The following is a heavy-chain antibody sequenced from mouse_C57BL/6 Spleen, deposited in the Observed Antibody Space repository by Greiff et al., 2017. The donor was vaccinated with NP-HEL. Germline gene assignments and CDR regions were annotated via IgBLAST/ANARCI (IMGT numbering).Heavy chain of an antibody. CDR1: GYTFTSYW. CDR3: ARDGYYGSSWGYAMDY. D-gene: IGHD1-1*01. Sequence: VQLQQSGAELVRPGSSVKLSCKASGYTFTSYWMHWVKQRPIQGLEWIGNIDPSDSETHYNQKFKDKATLTVDKSSSTAYMQLSSLTSEDSAVYYGARDGYYGSSWGYAMDYWGQGTSVTVSS. J-gene: IGHJ4*01. CDR2: IDPSDSET. V-gene: IGHV1-52*01.